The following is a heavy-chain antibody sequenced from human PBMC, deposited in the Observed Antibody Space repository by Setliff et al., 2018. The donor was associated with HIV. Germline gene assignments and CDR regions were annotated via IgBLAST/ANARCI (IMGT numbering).Heavy chain of an antibody. V-gene: IGHV4-61*09. CDR2: IHISGTT. J-gene: IGHJ6*03. D-gene: IGHD6-13*01. CDR1: GGSISSGSDY. Sequence: PSETLSLTCTVSGGSISSGSDYWSWIRQPAGKGLEWIGQIHISGTTNYNPSLKSRVTISIDTSTHQFSLKLTSVTAADTALYYCARLPFEYSSHMYYYYMDVWGKGTTVTVSS. CDR3: ARLPFEYSSHMYYYYMDV.